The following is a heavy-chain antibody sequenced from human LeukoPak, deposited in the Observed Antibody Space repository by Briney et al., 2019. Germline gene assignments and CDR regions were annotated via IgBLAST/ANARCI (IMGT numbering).Heavy chain of an antibody. CDR1: GGSISSGGYS. CDR2: IYHSGST. V-gene: IGHV4-30-2*01. Sequence: PSETLSLTCAVSGGSISSGGYSWSWVRQPPGKGLEWIGYIYHSGSTYYNPSLKSRVTISVDRSKNQFSLKLSSVTAADTAVYYCARAPRYSSSWYLSEQGVAFDIWGQGTMVTVSS. CDR3: ARAPRYSSSWYLSEQGVAFDI. D-gene: IGHD6-13*01. J-gene: IGHJ3*02.